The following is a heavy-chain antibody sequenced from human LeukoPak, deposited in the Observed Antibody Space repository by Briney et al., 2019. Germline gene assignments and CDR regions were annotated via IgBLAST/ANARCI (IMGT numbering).Heavy chain of an antibody. CDR2: IYSGGST. V-gene: IGHV3-53*01. D-gene: IGHD4-17*01. CDR3: AREQSSTVTTYFDY. CDR1: GFTVSSNY. Sequence: GGSLRLSCAASGFTVSSNYMSWVRQAPGTGLEWVSVIYSGGSTYYADSVKGRFTISRDNSKNTLYLQMNSLRAEDTAVYYCAREQSSTVTTYFDYWGQGTLVTVSS. J-gene: IGHJ4*02.